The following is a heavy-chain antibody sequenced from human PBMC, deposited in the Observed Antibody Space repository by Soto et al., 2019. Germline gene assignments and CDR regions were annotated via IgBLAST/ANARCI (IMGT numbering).Heavy chain of an antibody. CDR3: AREEVGAPPWGWFDP. V-gene: IGHV4-4*02. D-gene: IGHD1-26*01. Sequence: QVQLQESGPGLVKPSGTLSLTCAVSGGSISSSNWWSWVRQPPGKGLEWIGEIYHSGSTNYNPSPKSRVTISVDKSKHQFSLKLSSVTAADTAVYYCAREEVGAPPWGWFDPWGQGTLVTVSS. CDR2: IYHSGST. J-gene: IGHJ5*02. CDR1: GGSISSSNW.